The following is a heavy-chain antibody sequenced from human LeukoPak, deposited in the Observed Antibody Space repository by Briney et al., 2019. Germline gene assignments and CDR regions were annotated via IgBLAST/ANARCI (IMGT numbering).Heavy chain of an antibody. V-gene: IGHV3-21*04. CDR1: GFTFSLYS. J-gene: IGHJ4*02. D-gene: IGHD1-26*01. CDR3: AKDRRSLVGPTNFDY. Sequence: PGGSLRLSCAGSGFTFSLYSMHWVRQAPGKGLEWVSSISNSGSDIYYRDSVKGRFTVSRDNSKNTLYLQMTSLRAEDTAIYYCAKDRRSLVGPTNFDYWGQGTPVTVSS. CDR2: ISNSGSDI.